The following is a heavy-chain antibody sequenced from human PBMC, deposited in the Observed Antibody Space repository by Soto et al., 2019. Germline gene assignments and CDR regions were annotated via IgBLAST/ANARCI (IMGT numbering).Heavy chain of an antibody. Sequence: GGSLRHSCGASGVTVSSNYLSWVRQAPGKGLEWVSVIYSGGSTYYADSVKGRFTISRDNSKNTLYLQMNSLRAEDTAVYYCARDRYCSGGSCYSHWFDPWGQGT. V-gene: IGHV3-66*01. D-gene: IGHD2-15*01. CDR2: IYSGGST. J-gene: IGHJ5*02. CDR1: GVTVSSNY. CDR3: ARDRYCSGGSCYSHWFDP.